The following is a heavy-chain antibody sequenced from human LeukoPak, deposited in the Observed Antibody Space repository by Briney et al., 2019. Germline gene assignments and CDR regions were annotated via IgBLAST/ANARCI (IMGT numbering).Heavy chain of an antibody. D-gene: IGHD3-22*01. Sequence: GGSLRLSCAASGLTFSSYAMSWVRQAPGKGLQWVSAISGSGGSTYYADSVKGRFTISRDNSKNTLYLQMNSLRAEDTAVYYCARDRTRYYYDSSGYYYVGLLWGQGTLVTVSS. V-gene: IGHV3-23*01. CDR3: ARDRTRYYYDSSGYYYVGLL. J-gene: IGHJ4*02. CDR1: GLTFSSYA. CDR2: ISGSGGST.